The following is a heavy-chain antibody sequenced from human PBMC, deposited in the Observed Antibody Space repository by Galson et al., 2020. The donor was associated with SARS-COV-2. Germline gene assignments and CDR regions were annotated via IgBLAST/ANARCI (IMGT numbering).Heavy chain of an antibody. Sequence: ASVKVSCKVSGYTLTELSMHWVRQAPGKGLEWMGGFDPEDGETIYAQKFQGRVTMTEDTSTDTAYMELSSLRSEDTAVYYCATAPPYYYDGSGPGGWFAPWGQGALFTVSS. CDR3: ATAPPYYYDGSGPGGWFAP. CDR2: FDPEDGET. V-gene: IGHV1-24*01. CDR1: GYTLTELS. D-gene: IGHD3-22*01. J-gene: IGHJ5*02.